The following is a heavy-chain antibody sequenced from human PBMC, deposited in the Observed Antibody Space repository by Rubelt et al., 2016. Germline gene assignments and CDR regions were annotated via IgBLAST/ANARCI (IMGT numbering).Heavy chain of an antibody. D-gene: IGHD5-18*01. CDR3: ARAPPGYSYVTA. Sequence: GGGLVQPGGSLRLSCAASGFTFNSYAMTWVRQAPGKGLQWVSVIYSGGNTYYTDSVKGRFTISRDDSKNTLYLQMNSLRAEDTAVYYCARAPPGYSYVTAWGQGTLVTVSS. V-gene: IGHV3-66*01. J-gene: IGHJ5*02. CDR1: GFTFNSYA. CDR2: IYSGGNT.